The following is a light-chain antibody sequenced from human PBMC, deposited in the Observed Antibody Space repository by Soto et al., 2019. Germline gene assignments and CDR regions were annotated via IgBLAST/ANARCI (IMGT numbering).Light chain of an antibody. CDR1: SSNIGGNS. CDR2: DDN. V-gene: IGLV1-51*01. Sequence: QSVLTQPPSVSAAPGQKVTISCSGSSSNIGGNSVSWYQQLPGTAPKLLIYDDNKQHSGIPDRFSGSKSGTSATLGITGFQTGDEADYYCGSWDSSLSAYVFGTGTKVTVL. CDR3: GSWDSSLSAYV. J-gene: IGLJ1*01.